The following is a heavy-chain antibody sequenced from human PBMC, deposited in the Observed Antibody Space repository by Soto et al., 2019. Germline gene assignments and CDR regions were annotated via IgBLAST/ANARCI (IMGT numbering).Heavy chain of an antibody. CDR3: AKDRFRGGYNAPSDY. V-gene: IGHV3-23*01. Sequence: PGGSLRLSCAASGFTFSSYAMSWVRQAPGKGLERVSAISGSGGSTYYADSVKGRFTISRDNSKNTLYLQMNSLRAEDTAVYYCAKDRFRGGYNAPSDYWGQGTLVTVSS. D-gene: IGHD5-12*01. J-gene: IGHJ4*02. CDR2: ISGSGGST. CDR1: GFTFSSYA.